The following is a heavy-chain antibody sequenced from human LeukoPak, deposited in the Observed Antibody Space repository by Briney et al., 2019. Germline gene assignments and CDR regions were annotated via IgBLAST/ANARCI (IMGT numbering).Heavy chain of an antibody. Sequence: PGGSLRLSCTASTFTFSSYSMNWVRQAPGKGLEWVSHISGGSNKIYYADSVKGRFTISRDNAKNSLYLRMNTLRAEDTAVYYCASSRCTSDNCYGGIDNWGQGTLVTVSS. D-gene: IGHD1-1*01. J-gene: IGHJ4*02. CDR1: TFTFSSYS. CDR2: ISGGSNKI. CDR3: ASSRCTSDNCYGGIDN. V-gene: IGHV3-48*04.